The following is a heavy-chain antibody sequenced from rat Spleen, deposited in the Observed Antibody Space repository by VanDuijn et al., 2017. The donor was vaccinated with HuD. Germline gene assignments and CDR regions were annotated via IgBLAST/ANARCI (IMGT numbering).Heavy chain of an antibody. CDR3: ARDLDGYFDY. Sequence: QVQLKESGPGLVQPSQTLSLTCTVSGFSLTSYNVHWVRQPPGKGLEWMGVMWSGGSTDYNSALKSRLSISRDNSKNQVFLKMNSLQSEDTTTYYCARDLDGYFDYWGQGVMVTVSS. J-gene: IGHJ2*01. D-gene: IGHD1-12*03. V-gene: IGHV2-45*01. CDR2: MWSGGST. CDR1: GFSLTSYN.